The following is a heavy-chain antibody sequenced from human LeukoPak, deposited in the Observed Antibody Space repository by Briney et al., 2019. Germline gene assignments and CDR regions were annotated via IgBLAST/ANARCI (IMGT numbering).Heavy chain of an antibody. D-gene: IGHD3-10*01. Sequence: GGSLRLSCSASGFTFSSYAMHWVRQAPGKGLEYVSAISSNGGSTYYADSVKGRFTTSRDNSKNTLYLQMSSLRAEDTAVYYCVKDAVTMVRGYYFDYWGQGTLVTVSS. CDR2: ISSNGGST. CDR1: GFTFSSYA. CDR3: VKDAVTMVRGYYFDY. V-gene: IGHV3-64D*06. J-gene: IGHJ4*02.